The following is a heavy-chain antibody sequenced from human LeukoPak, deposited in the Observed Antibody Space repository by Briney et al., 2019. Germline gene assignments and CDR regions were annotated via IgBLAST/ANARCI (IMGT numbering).Heavy chain of an antibody. CDR1: GFTFSSYA. CDR2: ISGSGGST. D-gene: IGHD3-22*01. CDR3: AKSLAEYYDSWVFDY. J-gene: IGHJ4*02. V-gene: IGHV3-23*01. Sequence: PGGSLRLSCAASGFTFSSYAMSWVRQAPGKGLEWVSAISGSGGSTYYADSVKGRFTISRDNSKNTLYLQMNSLRAEDTAVYYCAKSLAEYYDSWVFDYWGQGTLVTVSS.